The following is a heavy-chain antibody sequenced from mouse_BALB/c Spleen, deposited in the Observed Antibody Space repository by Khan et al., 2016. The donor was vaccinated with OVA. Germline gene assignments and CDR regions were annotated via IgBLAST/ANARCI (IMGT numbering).Heavy chain of an antibody. J-gene: IGHJ3*01. D-gene: IGHD1-1*01. Sequence: EVELVESGGDLVKPGGSLKLSCAASGFTFSTYGMSWVRQTPDKRLEWVATISSGGHYTYYPDSVKGRFTISRDNAKSTLYLQMSSLKSEDTAIYYCARLAYYYNSDGFAYWGQGTLVTVSA. CDR1: GFTFSTYG. V-gene: IGHV5-6*01. CDR2: ISSGGHYT. CDR3: ARLAYYYNSDGFAY.